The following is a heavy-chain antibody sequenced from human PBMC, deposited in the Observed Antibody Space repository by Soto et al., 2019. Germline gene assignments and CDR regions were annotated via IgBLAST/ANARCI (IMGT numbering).Heavy chain of an antibody. D-gene: IGHD3-3*01. CDR2: INSDGSST. Sequence: GGSLRLSCAASGFTFCSYWMHWVRQAPGKGLVWVSRINSDGSSTSYADSVKGRFTTSRDNAKNTLYLQMNSLRAEDTAVYYCARDRATYYDFWSGSLYNWFDPWGQGTLVTVSS. J-gene: IGHJ5*02. CDR1: GFTFCSYW. V-gene: IGHV3-74*01. CDR3: ARDRATYYDFWSGSLYNWFDP.